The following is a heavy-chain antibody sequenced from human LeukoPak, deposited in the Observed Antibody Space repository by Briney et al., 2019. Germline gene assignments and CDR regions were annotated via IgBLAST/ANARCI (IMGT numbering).Heavy chain of an antibody. CDR3: ARLIGYCSGGSCDSIGKFDY. CDR1: GGSISSSSYN. V-gene: IGHV4-39*01. CDR2: IYYSGST. D-gene: IGHD2-15*01. J-gene: IGHJ4*02. Sequence: SETLSLTCTVSGGSISSSSYNWGWIRQPPGKGLDWLGSIYYSGSTYYNPSLKSRVTISVDTSKNQFSLKLSSVTAADTAVYYCARLIGYCSGGSCDSIGKFDYWGQGTLVTVSS.